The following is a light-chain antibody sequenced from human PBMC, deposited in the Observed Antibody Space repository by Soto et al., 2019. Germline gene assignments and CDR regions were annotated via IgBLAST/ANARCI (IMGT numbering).Light chain of an antibody. V-gene: IGKV1-39*01. Sequence: DIQMTQSPSSLSASVGDRVTITCRASHSIGKHLNWYQQKPGKAPKFLIYAASNLQSGVPSRFSGSGSGTDFTLTISSLQPEDFATYFCQQSYSTPPWTFGQGTKVDIK. CDR2: AAS. CDR3: QQSYSTPPWT. J-gene: IGKJ1*01. CDR1: HSIGKH.